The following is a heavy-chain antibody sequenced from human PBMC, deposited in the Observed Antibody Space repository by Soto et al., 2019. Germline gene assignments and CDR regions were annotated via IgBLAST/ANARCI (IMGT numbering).Heavy chain of an antibody. J-gene: IGHJ6*03. V-gene: IGHV4-59*01. CDR2: IYYTGSA. Sequence: QVQLQESGPGLVKPLETLSLTCSVSGVFISSYYWSWIRQPPGKGLEWIGNIYYTGSANYNPSLKSRVTMSVDTSKHQFSLKLSSVTAADTALYYCARGGYCTSTSCFYYYMDVWGKGTTVTVSS. D-gene: IGHD2-2*01. CDR3: ARGGYCTSTSCFYYYMDV. CDR1: GVFISSYY.